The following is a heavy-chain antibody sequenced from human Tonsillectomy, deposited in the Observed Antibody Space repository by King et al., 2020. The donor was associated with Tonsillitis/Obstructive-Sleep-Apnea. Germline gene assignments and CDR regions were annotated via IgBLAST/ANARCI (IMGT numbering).Heavy chain of an antibody. J-gene: IGHJ4*02. Sequence: VQLQQWGAGLLKPSETLSLTCAVYGGSFSGYYWSWIRQPPGKGLEWIGEINHSGSTNYNPSLKSRVTISADTSKNQFSLKLPSVTAADTAVYYCARGGSYDSSGYYSYEFDYWGQGNLVTVSS. CDR1: GGSFSGYY. V-gene: IGHV4-34*01. D-gene: IGHD3-22*01. CDR2: INHSGST. CDR3: ARGGSYDSSGYYSYEFDY.